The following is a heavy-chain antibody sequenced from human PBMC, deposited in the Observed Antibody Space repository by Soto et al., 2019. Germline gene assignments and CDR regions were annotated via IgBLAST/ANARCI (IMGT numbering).Heavy chain of an antibody. Sequence: SEPLCVTWAVSEGSISSGGYSWSMIRQPPGKGLEWIGYIYHSGSTYYNPSLKSRVTISVDRSKNQFSLKLSSVTAADTAVYYCARVPDRWGQGTLVTVSS. CDR1: EGSISSGGYS. V-gene: IGHV4-30-2*01. D-gene: IGHD2-2*01. CDR3: ARVPDR. J-gene: IGHJ5*02. CDR2: IYHSGST.